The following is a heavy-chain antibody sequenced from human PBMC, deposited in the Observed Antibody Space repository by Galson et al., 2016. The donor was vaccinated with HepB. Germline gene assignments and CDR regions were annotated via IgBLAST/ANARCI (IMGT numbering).Heavy chain of an antibody. D-gene: IGHD3-10*01. CDR3: AKDFEVLMVRGVSHNYYGMDV. CDR2: ISGNGDST. CDR1: GFTFSYYA. J-gene: IGHJ6*02. Sequence: SLRLSCAASGFTFSYYAMSWVRQAPGKGLEWVSGISGNGDSTYYADSVKGRFTISRDTSKNTLYLQMNSLRAEDTAVYYCAKDFEVLMVRGVSHNYYGMDVWGQGTTVTVSS. V-gene: IGHV3-23*01.